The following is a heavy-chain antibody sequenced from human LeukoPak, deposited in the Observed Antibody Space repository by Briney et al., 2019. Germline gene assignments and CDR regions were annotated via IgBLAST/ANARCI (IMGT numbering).Heavy chain of an antibody. CDR2: ISSSSSTI. J-gene: IGHJ4*02. CDR1: GFTFSSYS. D-gene: IGHD5-18*01. Sequence: GGSLRLSCAASGFTFSSYSMNWVRQAPGKGLEWVSYISSSSSTIYYADSVKGRFTISRDNAKNSLYLQMNSLRAGDTAVYYCASGYSYGFSVYWGQGTLVTVSS. CDR3: ASGYSYGFSVY. V-gene: IGHV3-48*01.